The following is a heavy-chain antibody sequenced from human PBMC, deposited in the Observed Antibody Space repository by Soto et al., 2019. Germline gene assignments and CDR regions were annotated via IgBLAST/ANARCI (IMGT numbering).Heavy chain of an antibody. V-gene: IGHV4-59*08. CDR2: IYHSGST. CDR3: ARRYGGAVDY. CDR1: GGSISSYY. J-gene: IGHJ4*02. Sequence: QVQLQESGPGLVKPSETLSLTCTGSGGSISSYYWSWIRQPPGKGLEWIGYIYHSGSTNYNPSLESRVTLSVDTSKNQFSLKLSSVTAADTAVYYCARRYGGAVDYWGQGTLVTVSS. D-gene: IGHD3-10*01.